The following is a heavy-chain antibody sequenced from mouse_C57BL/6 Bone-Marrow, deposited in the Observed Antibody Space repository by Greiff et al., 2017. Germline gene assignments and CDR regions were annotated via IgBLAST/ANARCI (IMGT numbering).Heavy chain of an antibody. D-gene: IGHD2-1*01. V-gene: IGHV10-1*01. CDR3: VRPLLDAVDY. J-gene: IGHJ4*01. CDR2: IRSKSNNYAT. Sequence: EVHLVESGGGLVQPKGSLKLSCAASGFSFNTYAMNWVRPAPGKGLEWVARIRSKSNNYATYYADSVTDRFTISRDDSESMLYLQMNNLKTEDTARYYCVRPLLDAVDYWGQGTSVTVSS. CDR1: GFSFNTYA.